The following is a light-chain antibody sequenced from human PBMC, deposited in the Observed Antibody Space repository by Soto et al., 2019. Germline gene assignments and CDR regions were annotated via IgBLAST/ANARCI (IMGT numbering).Light chain of an antibody. CDR1: SSNIGSNY. Sequence: QSVLTQPPSASGTPGQRVTISCSGSSSNIGSNYVYWYQQLPGTAPKLLIYRNNQRPSGVPDRFSGSKSGTSASLAISGLRSEDAADYYCAAWDDGLSGPSWVFGGGTQLTVL. CDR3: AAWDDGLSGPSWV. V-gene: IGLV1-47*01. J-gene: IGLJ3*02. CDR2: RNN.